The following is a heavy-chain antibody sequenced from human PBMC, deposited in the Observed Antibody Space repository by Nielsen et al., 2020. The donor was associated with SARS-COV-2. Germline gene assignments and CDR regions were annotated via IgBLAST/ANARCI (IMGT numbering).Heavy chain of an antibody. CDR2: ISGSTTTM. CDR3: ARGNGWGSYFDY. J-gene: IGHJ4*02. Sequence: GGSLRLSCAASGFTFSIYSMNWVRQAPGKGLEWVSYISGSTTTMYYADSVKGRFTISRDNAKNSLYLQMNSLRAEDTAVYYCARGNGWGSYFDYWGQGTLVTVSS. V-gene: IGHV3-48*01. CDR1: GFTFSIYS. D-gene: IGHD7-27*01.